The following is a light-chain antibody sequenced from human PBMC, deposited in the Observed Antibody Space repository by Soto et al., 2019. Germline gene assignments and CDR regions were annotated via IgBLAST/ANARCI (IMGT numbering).Light chain of an antibody. CDR1: STDIGFYNY. CDR3: SSYGASSTL. V-gene: IGLV2-14*03. CDR2: DVS. J-gene: IGLJ2*01. Sequence: QSVLTQPASLSGSPGQSITISCTGTSTDIGFYNYVSWYQQHPGKAPKLMIFDVSYRPSGISDRFSGSKPGNTASLTISGLQPEDEADYYCSSYGASSTLFGGGTKVTVL.